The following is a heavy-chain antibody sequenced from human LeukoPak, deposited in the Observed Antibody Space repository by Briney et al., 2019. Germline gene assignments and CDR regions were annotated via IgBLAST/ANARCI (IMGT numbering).Heavy chain of an antibody. J-gene: IGHJ6*03. CDR2: ISYDGSNK. V-gene: IGHV3-30*18. Sequence: PGGSLRLSCAASGFTFSRYGMHWVRQARGKGLEWVTAISYDGSNKYYADSVKGRVTISRDNSKNTPYMQMSSLRAEDTAVYYCAKEGYSRGYYSYYYMDVWGKGTTVTVSS. CDR3: AKEGYSRGYYSYYYMDV. CDR1: GFTFSRYG. D-gene: IGHD6-13*01.